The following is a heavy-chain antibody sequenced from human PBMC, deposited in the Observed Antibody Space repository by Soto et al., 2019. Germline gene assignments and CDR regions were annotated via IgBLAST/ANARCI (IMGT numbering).Heavy chain of an antibody. CDR1: GYTFTGHY. D-gene: IGHD1-26*01. Sequence: GASVKVSCKASGYTFTGHYMHWVRQAPGQGLEWMGWINPNSGGTDYAQKFQGRVTMTGDTSITTAYMELSSLTSDDTAVYSCAREAPGSGRAFDIWGQGTMVTVSS. V-gene: IGHV1-2*02. CDR2: INPNSGGT. J-gene: IGHJ3*02. CDR3: AREAPGSGRAFDI.